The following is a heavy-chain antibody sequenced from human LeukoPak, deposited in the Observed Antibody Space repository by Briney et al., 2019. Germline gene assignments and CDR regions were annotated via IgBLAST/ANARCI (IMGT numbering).Heavy chain of an antibody. V-gene: IGHV3-30*15. CDR3: ARDQCSTTTCYRDDYYYYYMDV. J-gene: IGHJ6*03. CDR1: GFTLSNYG. D-gene: IGHD2-2*02. CDR2: ISYDGSNE. Sequence: GGSLRLSCSVSGFTLSNYGIHWVRQAPGKGLEWVAVISYDGSNENYADSVKGRFTISRDNSKSTVHLQMSSLRAEDTAVYYCARDQCSTTTCYRDDYYYYYMDVWGKGTTVTVSS.